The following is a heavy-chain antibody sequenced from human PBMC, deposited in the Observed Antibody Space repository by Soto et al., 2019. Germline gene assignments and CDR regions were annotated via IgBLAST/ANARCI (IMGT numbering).Heavy chain of an antibody. Sequence: QVQLHQWGAGLLKPSETLSLACSIYSGCFSGYYWSWIRQPPGKGLEWFVEISQSGNTNYSPSLKSRVSISIDTSKKQFSLNLASVSAADTAVYYCARAPKVSGSSQTRPDFWGQGTLVTVSS. D-gene: IGHD6-6*01. CDR3: ARAPKVSGSSQTRPDF. CDR2: ISQSGNT. CDR1: SGCFSGYY. J-gene: IGHJ4*02. V-gene: IGHV4-34*01.